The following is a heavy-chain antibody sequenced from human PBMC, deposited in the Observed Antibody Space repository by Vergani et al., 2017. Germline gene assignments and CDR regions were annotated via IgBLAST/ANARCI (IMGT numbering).Heavy chain of an antibody. Sequence: EVQLVESGGGLVKPGGSLRLSCAASGFTFSNVWMNWVREAPGKGLGWVARIKSKTDGGTTDYAAPVKGRFTISRDASKNTLYLQMNILKTEDTAVYYCTTDIPAVLRYFDWLPADDYWGQGTLVTVSS. D-gene: IGHD3-9*01. V-gene: IGHV3-15*07. CDR1: GFTFSNVW. CDR3: TTDIPAVLRYFDWLPADDY. J-gene: IGHJ4*02. CDR2: IKSKTDGGTT.